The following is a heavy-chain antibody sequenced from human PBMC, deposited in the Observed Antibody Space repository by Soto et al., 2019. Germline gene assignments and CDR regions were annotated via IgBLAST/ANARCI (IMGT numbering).Heavy chain of an antibody. V-gene: IGHV4-39*01. CDR2: IYYSGST. D-gene: IGHD3-22*01. CDR1: GGSISSSSYY. Sequence: QLQLQESGPGLVKPSETLSLTCTVSGGSISSSSYYWGWIRQPPGKGLEWIGSIYYSGSTYYNPSLKSRVTISVDTSKNQFSLKLSSVTAADTAVYYCARRYYYDSPMDYWGQGTLVTVSS. J-gene: IGHJ4*02. CDR3: ARRYYYDSPMDY.